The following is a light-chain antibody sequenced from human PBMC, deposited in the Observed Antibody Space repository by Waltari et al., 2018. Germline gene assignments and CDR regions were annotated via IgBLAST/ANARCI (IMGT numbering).Light chain of an antibody. J-gene: IGKJ4*01. CDR2: AAS. V-gene: IGKV1-39*01. Sequence: QVTQSPSSLSASVGDSVTITCRTSQDIDRYLIWYQQKPGNAPKLLIYAASYLQSGVPSRFSGSGSGTDFSLTISSLQPEDFAVYYCQQNYRTPTFGGGTKVEVK. CDR3: QQNYRTPT. CDR1: QDIDRY.